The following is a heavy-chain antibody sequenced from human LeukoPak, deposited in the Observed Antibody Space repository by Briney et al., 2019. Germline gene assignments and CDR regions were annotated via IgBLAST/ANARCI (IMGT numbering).Heavy chain of an antibody. D-gene: IGHD3-3*01. CDR1: GYTFTSYG. CDR3: ARDQRITIFGVVIPQLYYYYYMDV. J-gene: IGHJ6*03. CDR2: ISAYNGNT. Sequence: ASVKVSCKASGYTFTSYGISWVRQAPGQGFEWMGWISAYNGNTNYAQKLQGRVTMTTDTSTSTAYMELRSLRSDDTAVYYCARDQRITIFGVVIPQLYYYYYMDVWGKGTTVTVSS. V-gene: IGHV1-18*01.